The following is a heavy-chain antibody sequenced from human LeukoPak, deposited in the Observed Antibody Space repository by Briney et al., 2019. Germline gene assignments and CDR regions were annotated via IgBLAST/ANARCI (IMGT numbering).Heavy chain of an antibody. CDR3: ARTLPDFYYYGMDV. J-gene: IGHJ6*02. V-gene: IGHV3-53*01. CDR1: GFTVSSNY. CDR2: IYSGGST. Sequence: GGSLRLSCAASGFTVSSNYMSWARQAPGKGLEWVSAIYSGGSTYYADSVKGRFTISRDNSKNTLYLQMNSLRAEDTAVYYCARTLPDFYYYGMDVWGQGTTVTVSS. D-gene: IGHD1-14*01.